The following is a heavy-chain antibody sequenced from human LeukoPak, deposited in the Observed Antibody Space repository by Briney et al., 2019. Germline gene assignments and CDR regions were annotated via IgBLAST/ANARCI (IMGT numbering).Heavy chain of an antibody. CDR2: IRSGGTNT. D-gene: IGHD3-9*01. CDR3: ARGLGLRYFDWLLFDY. V-gene: IGHV3-48*04. Sequence: PGGSLRLSCAASGFTFSSFSMNWVRQAPGKGLEWVSYIRSGGTNTDYTGSVKGRFTISRDNAKNSLYLQMNSLRAEDTAVDYCARGLGLRYFDWLLFDYWGQGTLVTVSS. J-gene: IGHJ4*02. CDR1: GFTFSSFS.